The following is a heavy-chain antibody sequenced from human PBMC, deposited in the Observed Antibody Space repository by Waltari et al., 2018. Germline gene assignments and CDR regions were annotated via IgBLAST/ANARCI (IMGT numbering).Heavy chain of an antibody. D-gene: IGHD2-15*01. CDR2: FDPEDGET. CDR3: ARNPGRTGNFDY. V-gene: IGHV1-24*01. Sequence: QVQLVQSGAEVKKPGASVKVSCKVSGYTLTELSMHWVRQAPGKGLEGMGGFDPEDGETIYAQKFQGRVTMTRNTSISTAYMELSSLRSEDTAVYYCARNPGRTGNFDYWGQGTLVTVSS. CDR1: GYTLTELS. J-gene: IGHJ4*02.